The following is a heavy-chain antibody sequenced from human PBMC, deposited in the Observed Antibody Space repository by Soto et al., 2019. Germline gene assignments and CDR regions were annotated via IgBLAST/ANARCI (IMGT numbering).Heavy chain of an antibody. CDR1: GGSISSSSYY. Sequence: QLQLQESGPGLVKPSETLSLTCTVSGGSISSSSYYWGWIRQPPGKGLEWIGSIYYSGSTYYNPSLKSRVTISVDTSKNQFSLKLSSVTAADTAVYYCARSSGWEPYYFDYWGQGTLVTVSS. V-gene: IGHV4-39*01. J-gene: IGHJ4*02. CDR2: IYYSGST. CDR3: ARSSGWEPYYFDY. D-gene: IGHD6-19*01.